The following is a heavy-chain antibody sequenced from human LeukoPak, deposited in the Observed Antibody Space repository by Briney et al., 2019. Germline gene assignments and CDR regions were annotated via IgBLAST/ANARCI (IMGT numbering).Heavy chain of an antibody. V-gene: IGHV3-74*01. CDR1: GFTFSSYW. CDR3: ATGITGTFGNRDY. CDR2: INSDGSST. D-gene: IGHD1-7*01. J-gene: IGHJ4*02. Sequence: GGSLTLSCAASGFTFSSYWMHWVGQAPGKGLVWVSRINSDGSSTSYADSVKGRFTISRDNAKNTLSLQMNSLRAEDTAVYYCATGITGTFGNRDYWGQRTMVADSS.